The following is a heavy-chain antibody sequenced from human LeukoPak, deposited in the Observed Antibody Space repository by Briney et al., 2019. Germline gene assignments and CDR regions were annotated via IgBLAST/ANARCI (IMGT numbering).Heavy chain of an antibody. V-gene: IGHV3-48*01. CDR2: ISLSSSSI. D-gene: IGHD2/OR15-2a*01. CDR1: GFTFSDYS. Sequence: GGSLRLSCAASGFTFSDYSMTWVRQAPGKGLEWVSYISLSSSSIYYADSVKGRFTISRDNSENTLYLQMNGLRAEDTAVYYCAKDSAKKYDDYWGQGTLVTVSS. J-gene: IGHJ4*02. CDR3: AKDSAKKYDDY.